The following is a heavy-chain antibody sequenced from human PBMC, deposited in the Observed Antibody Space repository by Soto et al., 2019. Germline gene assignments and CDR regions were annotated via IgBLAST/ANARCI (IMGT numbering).Heavy chain of an antibody. CDR1: GYSFSNYW. CDR3: ATLIVATIKGEYYFDY. D-gene: IGHD5-12*01. V-gene: IGHV5-51*01. Sequence: GESLKISCKGSGYSFSNYWIGWVRQMPGKGLEWMGIIYPGDSDTRYSPSFQGQVTISADKSISTAYLQWSSLKASDTAIYYCATLIVATIKGEYYFDYWGQGTLVTVSS. J-gene: IGHJ4*02. CDR2: IYPGDSDT.